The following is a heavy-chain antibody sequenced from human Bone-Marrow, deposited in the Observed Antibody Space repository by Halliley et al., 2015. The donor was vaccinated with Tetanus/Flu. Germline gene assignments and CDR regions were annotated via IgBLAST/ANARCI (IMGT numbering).Heavy chain of an antibody. Sequence: WVSSISTSSSFEYYPDSVKGRFTISRDNAKNSLYLQMNSRRAEDTAVYYCARGTSRSLFDYWGQGTLVTVSS. CDR3: ARGTSRSLFDY. CDR2: ISTSSSFE. V-gene: IGHV3-21*01. D-gene: IGHD2-2*01. J-gene: IGHJ4*02.